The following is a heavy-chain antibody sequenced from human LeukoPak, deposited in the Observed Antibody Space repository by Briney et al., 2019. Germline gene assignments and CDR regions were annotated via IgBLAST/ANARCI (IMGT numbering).Heavy chain of an antibody. D-gene: IGHD5-12*01. CDR1: GYTFTSYA. Sequence: GASVKVSCKASGYTFTSYAMNWVRQAPGQGLEWMGRIIPILGIANYAQKFQGRVTITADKSTSTAYMELSSLRSEDTAVYYCARDFSPGDMARGVGSLYSGYDNPGYWGQGTLVTVSS. CDR3: ARDFSPGDMARGVGSLYSGYDNPGY. J-gene: IGHJ4*02. CDR2: IIPILGIA. V-gene: IGHV1-69*04.